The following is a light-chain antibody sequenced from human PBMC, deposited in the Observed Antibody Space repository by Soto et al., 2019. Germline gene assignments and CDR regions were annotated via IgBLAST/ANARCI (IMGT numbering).Light chain of an antibody. CDR3: QQYNNWPPIT. CDR2: GAS. Sequence: TVLTQSPGTLSMSQGERATLSCRASQSLSSSSLAWYQQKPGQAPRLLISGASSRAADIPDRFSGSGSGTDFTLTINSLQSEDFAVYYCQQYNNWPPITFGQRARLEI. V-gene: IGKV3-20*01. CDR1: QSLSSSS. J-gene: IGKJ5*01.